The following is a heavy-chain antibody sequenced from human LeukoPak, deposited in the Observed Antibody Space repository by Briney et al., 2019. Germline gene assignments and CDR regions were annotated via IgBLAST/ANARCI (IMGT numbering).Heavy chain of an antibody. J-gene: IGHJ4*02. D-gene: IGHD3-22*01. CDR3: ARDPATLLGVYYDSSGYAH. CDR1: GFTFSSYS. V-gene: IGHV3-21*01. CDR2: ISSSSSYI. Sequence: GGSLRLSCAASGFTFSSYSMNWVRQAPGKGLEWVSSISSSSSYIYYADSVKGRFTISRDNAKNSLYLQMNSLRAEDTAVYYCARDPATLLGVYYDSSGYAHWGQGTLVTVSS.